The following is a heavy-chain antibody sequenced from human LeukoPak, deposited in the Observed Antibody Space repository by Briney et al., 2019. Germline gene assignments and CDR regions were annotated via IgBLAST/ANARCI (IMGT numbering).Heavy chain of an antibody. J-gene: IGHJ6*03. CDR3: ARILDRETPNGGYYYMDV. CDR1: GYSISSGYY. Sequence: KASETLSLTCTVSGYSISSGYYWGWIRQPPGKGLEWIGSIYHSGSTYYNPSLKSRVTISVDTSKNQFSLKLSSVTAADTAVYYCARILDRETPNGGYYYMDVWGKGTTVTVSS. CDR2: IYHSGST. D-gene: IGHD1-1*01. V-gene: IGHV4-38-2*02.